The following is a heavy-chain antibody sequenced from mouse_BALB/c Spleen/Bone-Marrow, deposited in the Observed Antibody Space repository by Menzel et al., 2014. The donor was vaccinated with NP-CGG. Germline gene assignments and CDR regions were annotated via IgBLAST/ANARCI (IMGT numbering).Heavy chain of an antibody. D-gene: IGHD1-1*01. Sequence: EVKLLESGAELVSPGASVRLSCTASGFNIKDTYIHWVVQRPEQGLEWIGRIDPANGNTKYDPKFQGKATITTDTSSNTASLQLSSLTSEDTAVYYCAGDYSFTYWGQGTLVTVSA. V-gene: IGHV14-3*02. J-gene: IGHJ3*01. CDR3: AGDYSFTY. CDR1: GFNIKDTY. CDR2: IDPANGNT.